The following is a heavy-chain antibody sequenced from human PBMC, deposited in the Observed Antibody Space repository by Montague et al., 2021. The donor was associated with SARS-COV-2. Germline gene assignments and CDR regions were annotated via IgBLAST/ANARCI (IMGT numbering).Heavy chain of an antibody. CDR1: GFTLSSDW. Sequence: SLRLSCAASGFTLSSDWMHWVRQASGKGPVWISRINPDGGHTDSAHFVRGRFTTSRDNAKNTLYLQMNSRRAEDTAIYYCARDLRVGGGITGTTASDDWGQGTLVTVSS. J-gene: IGHJ4*02. CDR3: ARDLRVGGGITGTTASDD. D-gene: IGHD1-20*01. V-gene: IGHV3-74*01. CDR2: INPDGGHT.